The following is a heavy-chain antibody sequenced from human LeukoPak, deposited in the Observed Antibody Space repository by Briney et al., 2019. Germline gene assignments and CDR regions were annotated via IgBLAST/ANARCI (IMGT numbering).Heavy chain of an antibody. CDR2: ISYDGSNK. V-gene: IGHV3-30*04. D-gene: IGHD3-9*01. Sequence: GGSLRLSCAASGFTFSSYAMHWVRQAPGKGLEWVAVISYDGSNKYYADSVKGRFTISRDNSKNTLYLQMNSLRAEDTAVYYCARDPNRDVLRYSDWLLYGGWFDPWGQGTLVTVSS. J-gene: IGHJ5*02. CDR3: ARDPNRDVLRYSDWLLYGGWFDP. CDR1: GFTFSSYA.